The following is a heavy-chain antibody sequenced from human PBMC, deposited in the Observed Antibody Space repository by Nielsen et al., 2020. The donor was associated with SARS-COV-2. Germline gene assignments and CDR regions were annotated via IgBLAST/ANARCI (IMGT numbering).Heavy chain of an antibody. V-gene: IGHV1-3*04. Sequence: ASVKVSCKSSGYTFTTNAIHWVRQAHGQWLEWMGWINTGNGNTKYSQRSQGRVTFTRDTSASTAHMELASLNSEDTAIYYCAREAGRGTLSGTERYFYFWGQGTLVTVSS. D-gene: IGHD1/OR15-1a*01. CDR1: GYTFTTNA. CDR3: AREAGRGTLSGTERYFYF. J-gene: IGHJ4*02. CDR2: INTGNGNT.